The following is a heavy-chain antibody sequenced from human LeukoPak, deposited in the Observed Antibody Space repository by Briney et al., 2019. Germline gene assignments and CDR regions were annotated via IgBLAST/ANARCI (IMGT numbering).Heavy chain of an antibody. CDR2: IIPIFGTA. J-gene: IGHJ6*03. CDR1: GGTFSSYA. D-gene: IGHD6-13*01. Sequence: GASVKVSCKASGGTFSSYAISWVRQAPGQGLEWMGGIIPIFGTANYAQKFRGRVTITADKSTRTAYMELSSLRSEDTAVYYCARLDSSSWWASGYYYYYMDVWGKGTTVAISS. CDR3: ARLDSSSWWASGYYYYYMDV. V-gene: IGHV1-69*06.